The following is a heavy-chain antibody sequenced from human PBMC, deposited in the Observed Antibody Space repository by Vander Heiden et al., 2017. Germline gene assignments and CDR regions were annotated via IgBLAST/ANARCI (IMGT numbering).Heavy chain of an antibody. V-gene: IGHV1-3*01. J-gene: IGHJ4*02. D-gene: IGHD1-26*01. Sequence: QVQLVQSGAEVKKPGASVKASCKASGYTFTSYAMHWVRQAPGQRLEWMGWINAGNGNTKYSQKFQGRVTITRDTSASTAYMELSSLRSEDTAVYYCARGGRIVGATKVYFDYWGQGTLVTVSS. CDR1: GYTFTSYA. CDR2: INAGNGNT. CDR3: ARGGRIVGATKVYFDY.